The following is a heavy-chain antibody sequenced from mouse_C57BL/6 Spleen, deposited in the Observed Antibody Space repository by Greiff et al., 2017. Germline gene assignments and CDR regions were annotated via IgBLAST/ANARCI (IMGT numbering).Heavy chain of an antibody. CDR3: ARRDDGYYYFDY. D-gene: IGHD2-3*01. J-gene: IGHJ2*01. V-gene: IGHV1-54*01. Sequence: VNVVESGAELVRPGTSVKVSCKASGYAFTNYLIEWVKQRPGQGLEWIGVINPGSGGTNYNEKFKGKATLTADKSSSTAYMQLSSLTSEDSAVYFCARRDDGYYYFDYWGQGTTLTVSS. CDR1: GYAFTNYL. CDR2: INPGSGGT.